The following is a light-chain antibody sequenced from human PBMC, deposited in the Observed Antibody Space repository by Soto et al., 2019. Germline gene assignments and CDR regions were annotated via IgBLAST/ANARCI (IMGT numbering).Light chain of an antibody. J-gene: IGKJ5*01. Sequence: DIQMTQSPSSLSASVVYRVTITCQASQDIRKYLNWYQQKAGKAPKLLIYDASSLETGVPSRFSGSGSGTDFTFTISSLQPEDIATYYCQQYDNLPIIFGQGTRLEI. CDR1: QDIRKY. V-gene: IGKV1-33*01. CDR2: DAS. CDR3: QQYDNLPII.